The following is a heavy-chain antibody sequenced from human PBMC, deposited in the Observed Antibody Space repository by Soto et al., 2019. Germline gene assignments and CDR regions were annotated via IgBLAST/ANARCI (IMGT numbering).Heavy chain of an antibody. V-gene: IGHV1-69*02. Sequence: QVQLVQSGAEMREPGSSVRVSCKASGGSLASLTFSWLRQAPVQGLEWMGRIIPVVSMASSAEKFQDRINIAADKSTNTVYLEVTNLRSDDTAVYYCGGQMLEPRDSWGQGTPIIVSS. CDR2: IIPVVSMA. J-gene: IGHJ4*02. CDR3: GGQMLEPRDS. CDR1: GGSLASLT. D-gene: IGHD1-1*01.